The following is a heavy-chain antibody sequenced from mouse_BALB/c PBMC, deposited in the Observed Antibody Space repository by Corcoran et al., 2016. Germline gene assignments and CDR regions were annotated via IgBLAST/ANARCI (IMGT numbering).Heavy chain of an antibody. D-gene: IGHD1-1*01. J-gene: IGHJ3*01. CDR3: ARGTYDGSSLPFAY. V-gene: IGHV3-6*02. CDR1: GYSITSGYY. Sequence: DVQLQESGPGLMKPSQSLSLTCSVTGYSITSGYYWNWIRQFPGNKLEWMGYISYDGSNNYNPSLKNRISITRDTSKNQFFLKLNSVTTEDTATYYCARGTYDGSSLPFAYWGQGTLVTVSA. CDR2: ISYDGSN.